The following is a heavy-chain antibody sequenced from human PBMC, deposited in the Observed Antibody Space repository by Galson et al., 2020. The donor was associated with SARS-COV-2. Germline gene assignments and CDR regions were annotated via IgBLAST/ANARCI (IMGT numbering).Heavy chain of an antibody. Sequence: GESLKISCAASGFTFSSYAMSWVRQAPGKGLEWVSAISGSGGSTYYADSVKGRFTISRDNSKNTLYLQMNSLRAEDTAVYYCAKTGYCSGGSCYSGGVLTWPIYGMDVWGQGTTVTVSS. D-gene: IGHD2-15*01. CDR3: AKTGYCSGGSCYSGGVLTWPIYGMDV. CDR2: ISGSGGST. CDR1: GFTFSSYA. V-gene: IGHV3-23*01. J-gene: IGHJ6*02.